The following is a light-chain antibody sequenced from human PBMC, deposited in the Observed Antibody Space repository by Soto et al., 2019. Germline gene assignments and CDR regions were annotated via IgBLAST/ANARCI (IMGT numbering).Light chain of an antibody. J-gene: IGLJ2*01. CDR2: EVT. CDR1: SSDIGNYNS. V-gene: IGLV2-14*01. CDR3: SSYTSSSTLV. Sequence: QSALTQPASVSGSPGQSITIPCTGTSSDIGNYNSVSWYQQHPGKAPKLIIFEVTNRPSGVSNRFSGSKSGNTASLTISGLQAEDDADYYCSSYTSSSTLVFGGGTKVTVL.